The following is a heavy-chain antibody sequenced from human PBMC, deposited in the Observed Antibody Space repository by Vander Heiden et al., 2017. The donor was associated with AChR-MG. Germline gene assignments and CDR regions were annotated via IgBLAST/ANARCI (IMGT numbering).Heavy chain of an antibody. D-gene: IGHD3-10*01. CDR1: GGSISSSNW. J-gene: IGHJ6*02. V-gene: IGHV4-4*02. Sequence: QVQLQESGPGLVQPSGTLSLTCAVSGGSISSSNWGSWDRQPPGKGLEWIGEIYHSGSTNYNPSLKSRVTISVDKSKNQFSLKLSSVTAADTAVYYCARDKKPRVRGKNYYYGMDVWGQGTTVTVSS. CDR2: IYHSGST. CDR3: ARDKKPRVRGKNYYYGMDV.